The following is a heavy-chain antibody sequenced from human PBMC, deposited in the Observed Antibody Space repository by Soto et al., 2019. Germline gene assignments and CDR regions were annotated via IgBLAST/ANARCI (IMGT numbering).Heavy chain of an antibody. J-gene: IGHJ6*02. D-gene: IGHD6-19*01. CDR3: ASRSSGWYYGMDV. V-gene: IGHV4-59*08. Sequence: QVQLQEPGPGLVKPSETLSLTCTVSGGSISSYYWSWIRQPPGKGLEWIGYRDYSGSTNYNPSLKSRVTISVDRSKNQLSLKLSSVTAADTAVYYCASRSSGWYYGMDVWGQGTTVTVSS. CDR1: GGSISSYY. CDR2: RDYSGST.